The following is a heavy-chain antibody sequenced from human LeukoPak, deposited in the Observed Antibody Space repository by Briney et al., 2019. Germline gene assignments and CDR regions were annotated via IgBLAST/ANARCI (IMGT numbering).Heavy chain of an antibody. Sequence: GGSLRLSSAASGFTFSGYAMTWVRQAPGKGLEWVSAVSHSGGGTYYADSVKGRFTISRDNSKNTLYLQMNSLRDEDTAVYYCAKDQGGGYYPFAYWGQGTLVTVSS. J-gene: IGHJ4*02. D-gene: IGHD3-22*01. CDR2: VSHSGGGT. V-gene: IGHV3-23*01. CDR1: GFTFSGYA. CDR3: AKDQGGGYYPFAY.